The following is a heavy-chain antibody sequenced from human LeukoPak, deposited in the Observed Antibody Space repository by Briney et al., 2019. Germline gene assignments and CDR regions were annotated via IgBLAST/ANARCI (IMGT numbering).Heavy chain of an antibody. Sequence: SETVSLTCTVSGGSISSYYWSWIRQPPGKGLGWIGYIYYSGSANYNPSLKRRGTISVETSKNQFSLKQSSVTAGGTAVYYWGRVEGENTAAVPAAFDNLGQRTMVTVSS. J-gene: IGHJ3*02. V-gene: IGHV4-59*01. CDR3: GRVEGENTAAVPAAFDN. D-gene: IGHD6-13*01. CDR2: IYYSGSA. CDR1: GGSISSYY.